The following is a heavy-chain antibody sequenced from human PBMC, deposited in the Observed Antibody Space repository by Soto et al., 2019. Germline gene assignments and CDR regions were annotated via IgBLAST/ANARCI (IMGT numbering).Heavy chain of an antibody. J-gene: IGHJ4*01. V-gene: IGHV3-21*01. CDR1: GFTFTNYG. CDR2: VSKSDYT. CDR3: TREDSIIIPAVADF. D-gene: IGHD1-20*01. Sequence: GGSLRLSCAVSGFTFTNYGFNWVRQAPGKGLEWVSSVSKSDYTYYSASVKGRFTISRDNAKNSVSLQMNNLRAEDTAVYYCTREDSIIIPAVADFWGHGTLVTVSS.